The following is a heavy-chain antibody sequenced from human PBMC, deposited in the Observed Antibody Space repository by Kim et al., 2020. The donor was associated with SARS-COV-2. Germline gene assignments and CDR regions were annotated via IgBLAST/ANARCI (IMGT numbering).Heavy chain of an antibody. J-gene: IGHJ4*02. CDR2: ITGSSNEV. Sequence: GGSLRLSCAASGFSFNNYAMNWVRQAPGKGLEWVSGITGSSNEVYYADSVKGRFTISRDNAKNTLYLQMNSLTAEDTAVYYCSKLAFYDSSTFSSFFESWGPGNLVTVAS. V-gene: IGHV3-23*01. CDR1: GFSFNNYA. CDR3: SKLAFYDSSTFSSFFES. D-gene: IGHD3-22*01.